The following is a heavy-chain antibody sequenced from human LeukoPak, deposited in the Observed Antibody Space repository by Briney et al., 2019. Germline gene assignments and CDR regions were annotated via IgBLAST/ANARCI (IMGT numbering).Heavy chain of an antibody. CDR1: GYTFTSYY. V-gene: IGHV1-46*03. CDR2: INPSGGST. D-gene: IGHD3-22*01. Sequence: GASVKVSCKASGYTFTSYYMHWVLQAPGQGLEWMGIINPSGGSTSYAQKFQGRVTMTRDTSTSTVYMELSSLRSEDTAVYYCARDPSYYYDSSGYLSWGQGTLVTVSS. J-gene: IGHJ5*02. CDR3: ARDPSYYYDSSGYLS.